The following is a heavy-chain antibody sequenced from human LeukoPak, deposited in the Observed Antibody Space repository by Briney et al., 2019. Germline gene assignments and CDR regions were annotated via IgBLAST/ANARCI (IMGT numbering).Heavy chain of an antibody. CDR1: GYTFTSYG. J-gene: IGHJ4*02. D-gene: IGHD2-21*02. CDR2: ISAYNGNT. Sequence: ASVKVSCKASGYTFTSYGISWVRQAPGQGLEGMGWISAYNGNTNYAQKLQGRVTMTTDTSTSTAYMELRSLRSDDTAVYYCARHKTAVSYCGGDCYSEGFDYWGQGTLVTVSS. V-gene: IGHV1-18*01. CDR3: ARHKTAVSYCGGDCYSEGFDY.